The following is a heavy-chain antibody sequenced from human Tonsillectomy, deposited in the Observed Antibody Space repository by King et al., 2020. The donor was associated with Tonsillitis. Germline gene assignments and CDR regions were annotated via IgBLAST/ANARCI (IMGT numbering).Heavy chain of an antibody. CDR2: IYYSGST. CDR1: GGSISSYY. V-gene: IGHV4-59*01. J-gene: IGHJ6*02. D-gene: IGHD6-19*01. Sequence: QLQESGPGLVKPSETLSLTCTVSGGSISSYYWSWIRQPPGKGLEWIGYIYYSGSTNNNHSLKSRVTISVDTSKNQFSLKLISVTAADTAVYYCARDIGSSGWFPHYYYGMDVWGQGTTVTVSS. CDR3: ARDIGSSGWFPHYYYGMDV.